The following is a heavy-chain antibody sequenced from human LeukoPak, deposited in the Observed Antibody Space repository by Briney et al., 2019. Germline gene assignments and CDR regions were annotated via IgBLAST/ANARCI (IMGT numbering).Heavy chain of an antibody. J-gene: IGHJ5*02. CDR1: GYSIGRDYY. D-gene: IGHD5-12*01. CDR3: ARDGGYPTTDEGFDP. Sequence: SEALSLTCKVSGYSIGRDYYWAWLRQPPGKGLEWIGSIFHTGRTVYNPSYESRLTISMDTSKNEFFLRLNSVTAADTAVYFCARDGGYPTTDEGFDPWGLGTLVTVSS. V-gene: IGHV4-38-2*02. CDR2: IFHTGRT.